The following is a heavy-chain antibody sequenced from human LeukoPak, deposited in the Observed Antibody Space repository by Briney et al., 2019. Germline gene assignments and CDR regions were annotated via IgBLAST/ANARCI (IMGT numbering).Heavy chain of an antibody. D-gene: IGHD3-10*01. CDR1: GGSISSSSYY. CDR2: IYYSGST. Sequence: SETLSLTCTVSGGSISSSSYYWGWIRQPPGKGLEWIGSIYYSGSTYYNPSLKSRVTISVDTPKNQFSLKLSSVTAADTAVYYCAREIMVRGEWWFDPWGQGTLVTVSS. V-gene: IGHV4-39*07. CDR3: AREIMVRGEWWFDP. J-gene: IGHJ5*02.